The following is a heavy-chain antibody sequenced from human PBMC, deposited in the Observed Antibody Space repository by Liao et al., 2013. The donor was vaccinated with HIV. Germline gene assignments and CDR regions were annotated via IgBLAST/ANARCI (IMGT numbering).Heavy chain of an antibody. D-gene: IGHD3-10*01. CDR2: INHSGST. J-gene: IGHJ4*02. Sequence: QVQLQQWGAGLLKPSETLSLTCAVYGGSFSGYYWSWIRQPPGKGLEWIGEINHSGSTNYNPSLKSRVTISVDTSKNQFSLKLSSVTAADTAVYYCASSGLIRAGPTIDYWGQGNPWSPSPQ. CDR1: GGSFSGYY. CDR3: ASSGLIRAGPTIDY. V-gene: IGHV4-34*01.